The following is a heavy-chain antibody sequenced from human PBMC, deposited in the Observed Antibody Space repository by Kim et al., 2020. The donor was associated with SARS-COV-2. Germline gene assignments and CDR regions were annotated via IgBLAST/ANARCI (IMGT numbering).Heavy chain of an antibody. Sequence: YSNPSLKSRVTISVDTSKNQFSLKLSSVTAADTAVYYCASIAVAGRGGDYWGQGTLVTVSS. V-gene: IGHV4-39*01. CDR3: ASIAVAGRGGDY. D-gene: IGHD6-19*01. J-gene: IGHJ4*02.